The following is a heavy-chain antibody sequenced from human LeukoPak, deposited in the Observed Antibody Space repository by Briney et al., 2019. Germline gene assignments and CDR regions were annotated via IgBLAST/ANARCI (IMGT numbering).Heavy chain of an antibody. CDR2: IIPILGTA. Sequence: GASVKVSCKSSGGTFSSYAISWVRQAPGQGLEWMGGIIPILGTANYAQKFQGRVTITTDESTSTAYMELSSLRSEDTAVYYCARAVVVVPAAKAGSFEVWGQGTLVTVSS. V-gene: IGHV1-69*05. D-gene: IGHD2-2*01. CDR3: ARAVVVVPAAKAGSFEV. CDR1: GGTFSSYA. J-gene: IGHJ4*02.